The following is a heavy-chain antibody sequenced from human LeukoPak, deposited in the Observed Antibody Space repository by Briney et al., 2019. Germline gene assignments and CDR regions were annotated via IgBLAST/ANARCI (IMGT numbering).Heavy chain of an antibody. CDR1: GFTFSSYS. Sequence: GGSLRLSCAASGFTFSSYSMNRVRQAPGKGLEWVSSISSSSSYIYYADSVKGRFTISRDNAKNSLYLQMNSLRAEDTAVYYCARDWDYYDSSGYYFWGQGTLVTVSS. V-gene: IGHV3-21*01. D-gene: IGHD3-22*01. J-gene: IGHJ4*02. CDR2: ISSSSSYI. CDR3: ARDWDYYDSSGYYF.